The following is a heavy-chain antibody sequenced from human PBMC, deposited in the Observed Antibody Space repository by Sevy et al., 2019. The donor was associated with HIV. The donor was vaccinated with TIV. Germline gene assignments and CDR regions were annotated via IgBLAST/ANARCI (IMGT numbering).Heavy chain of an antibody. CDR2: ISSSSSTI. V-gene: IGHV3-48*01. CDR1: GFTFSSYS. J-gene: IGHJ4*02. D-gene: IGHD6-13*01. CDR3: ARLSGYSSSWSYFDY. Sequence: GVSLRLSCAASGFTFSSYSMNWVRQAPGKGLEWVSYISSSSSTIYYADSVKGRFTISRDNAKNSLYLQMNSLRAEDTAVYYCARLSGYSSSWSYFDYWGQGTLVTVSS.